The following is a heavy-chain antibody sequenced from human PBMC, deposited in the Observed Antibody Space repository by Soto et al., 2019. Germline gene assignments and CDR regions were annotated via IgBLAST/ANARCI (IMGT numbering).Heavy chain of an antibody. CDR1: GFTFSNSA. CDR3: AAELYSGGSCCSFDI. V-gene: IGHV1-58*01. D-gene: IGHD2-15*01. J-gene: IGHJ3*02. Sequence: SVKVSCKTSGFTFSNSAVQWVRQARGQRPEWIGWIIVGNGQTKSAQNLQERMIITRDMSTSTAYMELSSLRSEDTAVYYCAAELYSGGSCCSFDIWGQGTMATVSS. CDR2: IIVGNGQT.